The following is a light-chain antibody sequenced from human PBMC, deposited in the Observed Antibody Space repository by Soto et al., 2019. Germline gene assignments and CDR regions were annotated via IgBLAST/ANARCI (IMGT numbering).Light chain of an antibody. V-gene: IGLV1-51*01. Sequence: QSVLTQPPSVSAAPGQKVTISCSGSSSNIGNNYVSWYQQLPGPAPKLLIYDNNKGPSGIPDRFSGSKSGTSATLGITGRQPGGEVHYYRGTWDSMLRAGGGVFGGGTQLTVL. CDR2: DNN. CDR1: SSNIGNNY. CDR3: GTWDSMLRAGGGV. J-gene: IGLJ2*01.